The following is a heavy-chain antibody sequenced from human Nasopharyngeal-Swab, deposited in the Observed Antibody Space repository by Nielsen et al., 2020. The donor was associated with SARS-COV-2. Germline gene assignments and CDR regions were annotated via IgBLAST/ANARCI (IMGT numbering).Heavy chain of an antibody. D-gene: IGHD3-9*01. Sequence: GGSLRLFCAASGFTVSSNYMSWVRQAPGKGLEWVSVIYSGGSTYYADSVKGRFTISRDNSKNTLYLQMNSLRAEDTAVYYCARDGYDILTGHYYPDYWGQGTLVTVSS. CDR1: GFTVSSNY. CDR2: IYSGGST. CDR3: ARDGYDILTGHYYPDY. J-gene: IGHJ4*02. V-gene: IGHV3-53*01.